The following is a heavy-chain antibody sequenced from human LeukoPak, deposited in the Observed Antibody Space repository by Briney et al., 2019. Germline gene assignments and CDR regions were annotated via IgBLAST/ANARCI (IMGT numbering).Heavy chain of an antibody. CDR2: MNPNSGNT. CDR1: GYTFTSYG. CDR3: ARDLGEFDP. D-gene: IGHD3-16*01. J-gene: IGHJ5*02. V-gene: IGHV1-8*03. Sequence: ASVKVSCKASGYTFTSYGISWVRQAPGQGLEWMGWMNPNSGNTGYAQKFQGRVTITRNTSISTAYMELSSLRSEDTAVYYCARDLGEFDPWGQGTLVTVSS.